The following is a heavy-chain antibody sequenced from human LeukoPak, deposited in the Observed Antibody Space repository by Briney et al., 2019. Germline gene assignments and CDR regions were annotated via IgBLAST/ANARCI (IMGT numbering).Heavy chain of an antibody. V-gene: IGHV4-59*01. D-gene: IGHD3-22*01. J-gene: IGHJ3*02. CDR1: GGSISSYC. CDR3: ARETPYYYDSSGYFGDAFDI. Sequence: SETLSLTCTVSGGSISSYCWSWIRQPPGKGLEWIGYIYYSGSTNYNPSLKSRVTISVDTSKNQFSLKLSSVTAADTAVYYCARETPYYYDSSGYFGDAFDIWGQGTMVTVSS. CDR2: IYYSGST.